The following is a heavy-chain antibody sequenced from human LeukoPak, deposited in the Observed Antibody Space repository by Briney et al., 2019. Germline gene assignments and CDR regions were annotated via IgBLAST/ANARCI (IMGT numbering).Heavy chain of an antibody. CDR1: GYTFTSYD. CDR3: ARDYYGSKSSSFDP. D-gene: IGHD3-10*01. CDR2: MNPNSGNT. Sequence: ASVKVSCKASGYTFTSYDINWVRQAAGQGLEWLGWMNPNSGNTGYAQNFQGRVTMTRDTSIDTAYMELTSLRYEDTAVYYCARDYYGSKSSSFDPWGQGTLVTVSS. J-gene: IGHJ5*02. V-gene: IGHV1-8*01.